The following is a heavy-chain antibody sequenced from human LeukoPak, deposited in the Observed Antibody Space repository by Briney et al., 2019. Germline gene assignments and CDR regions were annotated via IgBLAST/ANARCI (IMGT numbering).Heavy chain of an antibody. D-gene: IGHD3-22*01. V-gene: IGHV4-61*01. CDR3: ARDDGSGYISFHH. CDR2: IYYSGST. J-gene: IGHJ1*01. CDR1: GGSVSSGSYY. Sequence: SETLSLTCTVSGGSVSSGSYYWSWIRQPPGKGLEYIGYIYYSGSTNYNPSLKSRVTISVDTSKNQFSLKLSSVTAADTAVYYCARDDGSGYISFHHWGQGTLVTVSS.